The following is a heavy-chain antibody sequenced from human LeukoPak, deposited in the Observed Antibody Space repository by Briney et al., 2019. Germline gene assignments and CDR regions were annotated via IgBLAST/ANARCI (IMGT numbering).Heavy chain of an antibody. CDR1: GGSISSSSYY. CDR3: ARHSQYYGSAYYYYGMDV. Sequence: PSETLSLTCTVSGGSISSSSYYWGWIRQPPGKGLEWIGSIYYSGSTYYNPSLKSRVTISVDTSKNQFSLNLSSVTAANTAVYYCARHSQYYGSAYYYYGMDVWGQGTTVTVSS. J-gene: IGHJ6*02. CDR2: IYYSGST. D-gene: IGHD3-10*01. V-gene: IGHV4-39*01.